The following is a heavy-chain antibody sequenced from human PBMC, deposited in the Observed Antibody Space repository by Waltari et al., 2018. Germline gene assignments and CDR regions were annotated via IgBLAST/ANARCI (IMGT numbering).Heavy chain of an antibody. CDR1: GYTFTGYY. Sequence: QVQLVQSGAEVKKPGASVKVSCKASGYTFTGYYMHWVRQAPGQGLEWMGRINPNSGGTNYAQKFQGRVTMTRDTSISTAYMELSRLRSDDTAVYYCARDLGYSSSLNWFDPWGQGTLVTVSS. CDR2: INPNSGGT. J-gene: IGHJ5*02. D-gene: IGHD6-6*01. V-gene: IGHV1-2*06. CDR3: ARDLGYSSSLNWFDP.